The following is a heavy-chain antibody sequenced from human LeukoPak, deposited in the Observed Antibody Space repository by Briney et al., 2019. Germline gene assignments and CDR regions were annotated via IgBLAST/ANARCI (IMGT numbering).Heavy chain of an antibody. D-gene: IGHD3-22*01. CDR1: GFTFSSHG. J-gene: IGHJ4*02. V-gene: IGHV3-23*01. Sequence: PGGSLRLSCAASGFTFSSHGMNWVRQAPGKGLEWVSGISPSGGITYYTDSVKGRFTISRDNSKNTLYLQMNSLRVEDTAVYYCATLPYYYDSSGSYYFDYWGQGTLVTVSS. CDR3: ATLPYYYDSSGSYYFDY. CDR2: ISPSGGIT.